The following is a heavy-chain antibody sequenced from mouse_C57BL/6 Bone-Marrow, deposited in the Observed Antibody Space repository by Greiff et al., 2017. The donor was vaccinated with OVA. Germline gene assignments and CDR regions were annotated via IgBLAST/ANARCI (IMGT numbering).Heavy chain of an antibody. CDR1: GYTFTSYW. Sequence: QVQLQQSGAELVKPGASVKLSCKASGYTFTSYWMHWVKQRPGQGLEWIGMIHPNSGSTNYNEKFKSKATLTVDKSSSTAYMQLSSLTSEDSAVYYCARSTSITTVGNWYFDVWGTGTTVTVSS. J-gene: IGHJ1*03. D-gene: IGHD1-1*01. CDR2: IHPNSGST. V-gene: IGHV1-64*01. CDR3: ARSTSITTVGNWYFDV.